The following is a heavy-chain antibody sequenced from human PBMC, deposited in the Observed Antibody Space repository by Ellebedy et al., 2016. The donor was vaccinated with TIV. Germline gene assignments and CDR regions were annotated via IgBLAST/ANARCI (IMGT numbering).Heavy chain of an antibody. Sequence: AASVKVSCKTSGYTFTTYAIRWVRQAPGQGLEYMGWISAYDGATNNAQSFQGRVTLTTDTSTSTAYVELRGLTSDDTAVYYCARDRYWGQGTLVTVSS. CDR2: ISAYDGAT. V-gene: IGHV1-18*01. CDR3: ARDRY. CDR1: GYTFTTYA. J-gene: IGHJ4*02.